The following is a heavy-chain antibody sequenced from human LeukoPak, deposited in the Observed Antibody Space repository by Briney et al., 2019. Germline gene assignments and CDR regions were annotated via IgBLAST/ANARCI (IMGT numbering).Heavy chain of an antibody. CDR3: SNGRTSSGTLQHDY. CDR1: GFTFSSFA. J-gene: IGHJ4*02. CDR2: ISDNSGNT. V-gene: IGHV3-23*01. Sequence: GGSLRLACAASGFTFSSFAMSWVSQAPGQGLEWVSAISDNSGNTYYADSVKGRFTISRDNSENTLYLQMNSLRAEDTALYYCSNGRTSSGTLQHDYWGQGTLVTVSS. D-gene: IGHD6-19*01.